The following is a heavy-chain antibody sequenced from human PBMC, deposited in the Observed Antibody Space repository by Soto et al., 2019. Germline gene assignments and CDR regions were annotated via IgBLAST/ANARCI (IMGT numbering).Heavy chain of an antibody. D-gene: IGHD6-19*01. CDR3: AKFEGIAVATD. V-gene: IGHV3-30*18. J-gene: IGHJ4*02. CDR1: GFTFSSYG. Sequence: QVQLVESGGGVVQPGRSLRLSCAASGFTFSSYGMHWVRQAPGKGLEWVAVISYDGSNKYYADSVKGRFTISRDNSKNPLYLQMNSLRAADTAVYYCAKFEGIAVATDWGQGTLVTVSS. CDR2: ISYDGSNK.